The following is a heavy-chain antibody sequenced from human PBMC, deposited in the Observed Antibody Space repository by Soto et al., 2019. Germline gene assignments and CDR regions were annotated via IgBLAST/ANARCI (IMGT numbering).Heavy chain of an antibody. CDR1: GGTFSSFG. CDR2: IIPVFGRP. J-gene: IGHJ4*02. D-gene: IGHD2-15*01. Sequence: SVKVSCKASGGTFSSFGISWVRQAPGQGLEWMGGIIPVFGRPNYAQRFRGRLTITADESTNTGYMELIDLRSEDTAVYYCTSCYSAAPKYWGQGTLVTVSS. V-gene: IGHV1-69*13. CDR3: TSCYSAAPKY.